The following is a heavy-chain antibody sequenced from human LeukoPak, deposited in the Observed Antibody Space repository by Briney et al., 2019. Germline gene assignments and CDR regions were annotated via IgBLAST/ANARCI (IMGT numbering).Heavy chain of an antibody. D-gene: IGHD2-2*01. V-gene: IGHV1-2*02. Sequence: ASVKVSCKASGYRFSASSMHWVRQAPGQGLEWMGWTNPDSGATHFAQKFQGRVIMTSDTSISTVYLELSRLRSDDTAVYYCAREGCFSTNCHVIGDDNWIDPWGQGTLVTVSS. CDR2: TNPDSGAT. CDR3: AREGCFSTNCHVIGDDNWIDP. J-gene: IGHJ5*02. CDR1: GYRFSASS.